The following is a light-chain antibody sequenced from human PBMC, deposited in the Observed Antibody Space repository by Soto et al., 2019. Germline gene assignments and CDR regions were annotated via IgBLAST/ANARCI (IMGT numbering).Light chain of an antibody. J-gene: IGKJ2*01. Sequence: DIQMTQSTSSLSASVGDRVTITCRASPGISSYLGWYQQKPGKAPKRLIYAASGLQSGVPSRFSGSRSGTEFTLTNSGLQSEDFATHYCLQHNSLPYTFGQGTRLEIK. CDR3: LQHNSLPYT. CDR2: AAS. CDR1: PGISSY. V-gene: IGKV1-17*01.